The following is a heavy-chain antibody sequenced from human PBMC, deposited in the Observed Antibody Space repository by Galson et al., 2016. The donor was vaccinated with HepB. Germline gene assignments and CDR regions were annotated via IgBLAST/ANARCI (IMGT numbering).Heavy chain of an antibody. CDR1: GFTFSSYW. Sequence: SLRLSCAASGFTFSSYWMHWVRQTPGKGLVWVSRTNRDGSSTSYADSVKGRFTISRDNAKNTLYLQMNSLRAEDTAVYYCARGLAGQDDYWGQGTLVTVSS. V-gene: IGHV3-74*01. J-gene: IGHJ4*02. CDR3: ARGLAGQDDY. CDR2: TNRDGSST.